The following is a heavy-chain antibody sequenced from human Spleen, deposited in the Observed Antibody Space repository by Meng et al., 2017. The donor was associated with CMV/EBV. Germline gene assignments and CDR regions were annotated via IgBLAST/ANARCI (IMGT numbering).Heavy chain of an antibody. V-gene: IGHV3-30*02. CDR1: GFTFSNYG. Sequence: SGFTFSNYGMHWVRQAPGKGLEWVAFIRYDGSNKYYADSVKGRFTISRDNSKNTLYLQMNSLRAEDTAVYYCAKDLVFGYDSSGYYSWGQGTLVTVSS. CDR3: AKDLVFGYDSSGYYS. D-gene: IGHD3-22*01. CDR2: IRYDGSNK. J-gene: IGHJ4*02.